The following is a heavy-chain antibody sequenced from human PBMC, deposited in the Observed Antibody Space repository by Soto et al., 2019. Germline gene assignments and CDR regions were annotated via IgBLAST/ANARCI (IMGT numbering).Heavy chain of an antibody. Sequence: GGSLRLSCAASGFTFSSYEMNWVRQAPGKGLEWVSYISSSGSTIYYADSVKGRFTISRDNAKNSLYLQMNSLRAEDTAVYYCARTGPDFRNWTYEDDFDIWGQGTMVTVSS. CDR3: ARTGPDFRNWTYEDDFDI. D-gene: IGHD1-7*01. V-gene: IGHV3-48*03. J-gene: IGHJ3*02. CDR1: GFTFSSYE. CDR2: ISSSGSTI.